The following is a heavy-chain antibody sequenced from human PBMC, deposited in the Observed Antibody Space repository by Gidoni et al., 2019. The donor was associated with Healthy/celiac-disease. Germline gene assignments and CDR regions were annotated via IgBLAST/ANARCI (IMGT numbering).Heavy chain of an antibody. CDR3: ARGGLLLPFDY. J-gene: IGHJ4*02. Sequence: QVQLQESGPGLVKPSQTLSLTCTVSGASISSGSYYWSWIRQPAGKGLEWIGRIYTSGSTNYNPSLKSRVTMSVDTSKNQFSLKLSSVTAADTAVYYCARGGLLLPFDYWGQGTLVTVSS. D-gene: IGHD3-10*01. V-gene: IGHV4-61*02. CDR2: IYTSGST. CDR1: GASISSGSYY.